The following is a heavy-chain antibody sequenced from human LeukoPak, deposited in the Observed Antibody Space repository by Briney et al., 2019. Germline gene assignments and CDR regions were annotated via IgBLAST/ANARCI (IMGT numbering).Heavy chain of an antibody. J-gene: IGHJ4*02. CDR1: GFTSSSYG. D-gene: IGHD3-10*01. CDR2: IRYDGSNK. CDR3: AKGLMVRGVSLDY. Sequence: PGGSLRLSCAASGFTSSSYGMHWVRQAPGKGLEWVAFIRYDGSNKYYADSVKGRFTISRDNSKNTLYLQMNSLRAEDTAVYYCAKGLMVRGVSLDYWGQGTLVTVSS. V-gene: IGHV3-30*02.